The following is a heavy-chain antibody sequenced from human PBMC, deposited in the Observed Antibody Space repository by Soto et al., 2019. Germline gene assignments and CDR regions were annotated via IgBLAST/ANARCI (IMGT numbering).Heavy chain of an antibody. V-gene: IGHV4-4*07. Sequence: QVRLQESGPGLLKPSETLSLTCTVSGGSITTFYWSWVRQPAGKGLEWIGRIFSSGSTSFNPSLESRVAMSVDTSKPHFSLNLSSVTAADMAVYYCAREGSYSAYHFAHGIQLWSFDFWGQGALVTVSS. D-gene: IGHD5-12*01. CDR2: IFSSGST. CDR3: AREGSYSAYHFAHGIQLWSFDF. CDR1: GGSITTFY. J-gene: IGHJ4*02.